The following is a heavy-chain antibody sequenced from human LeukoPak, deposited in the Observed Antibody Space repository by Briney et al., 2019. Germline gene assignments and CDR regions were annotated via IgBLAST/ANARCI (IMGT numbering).Heavy chain of an antibody. CDR1: GFTFSSYV. CDR3: AKGEADLDY. Sequence: GGSLRLSCAASGFTFSSYVMNWVRQAPGKGLEWVSGISDSGGGTYYADSVKGRFTISRDNSKNTLYLQMNSLRAEDTALYYCAKGEADLDYWGQGTLVTVSS. D-gene: IGHD6-25*01. J-gene: IGHJ4*02. CDR2: ISDSGGGT. V-gene: IGHV3-23*01.